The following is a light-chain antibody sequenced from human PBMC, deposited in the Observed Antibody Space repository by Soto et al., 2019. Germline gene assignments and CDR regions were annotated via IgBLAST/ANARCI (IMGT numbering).Light chain of an antibody. V-gene: IGKV3-20*01. J-gene: IGKJ1*01. CDR3: QQYGSSPRT. CDR1: QSVRSSY. CDR2: AAS. Sequence: EIVLTQSPDTLSLSPGESATLSCRASQSVRSSYLAWYQQTPGQTPRLLIYAASSRATGIPDRFSGSGSGTDFSLTISRLEAEDFAVYYRQQYGSSPRTFGQGTKVDI.